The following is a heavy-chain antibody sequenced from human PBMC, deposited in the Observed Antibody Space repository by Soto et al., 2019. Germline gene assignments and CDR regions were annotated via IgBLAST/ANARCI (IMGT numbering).Heavy chain of an antibody. D-gene: IGHD2-2*01. CDR1: GGSISSGGYS. CDR2: IYHSGST. J-gene: IGHJ4*02. V-gene: IGHV4-30-2*01. CDR3: ARLILGDIVVVPAAPRWAFDY. Sequence: LSLTCAVSGGSISSGGYSWSWIRQPPGKGLEWIGYIYHSGSTYYNPPLKSRVTISVDRSKNQFSLKLSSVTAADTAVYYCARLILGDIVVVPAAPRWAFDYWGQGTLVTVSS.